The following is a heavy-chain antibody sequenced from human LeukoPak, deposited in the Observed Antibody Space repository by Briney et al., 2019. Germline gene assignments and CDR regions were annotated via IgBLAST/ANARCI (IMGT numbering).Heavy chain of an antibody. CDR1: GFTFSSYA. CDR3: AIAIAVAGTYYFDY. D-gene: IGHD6-19*01. V-gene: IGHV3-23*01. J-gene: IGHJ4*02. Sequence: GGSLRLSCAASGFTFSSYAMSWVRQAPGKGLEWVSAISGSGGSPYYADSVKGRFTISRDNSKNTLYLKMNSLRAEDTAVYYCAIAIAVAGTYYFDYWGQGTLVTVSS. CDR2: ISGSGGSP.